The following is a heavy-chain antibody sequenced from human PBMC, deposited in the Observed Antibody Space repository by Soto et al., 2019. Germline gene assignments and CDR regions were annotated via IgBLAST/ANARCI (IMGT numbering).Heavy chain of an antibody. CDR3: ARVVRDYYDSSGYYSENNWFDP. Sequence: SETLSLTCTVSGGSISSGDYYWSWVRQPPGKGLEWIGYIYYIGSTYYNSSLKSRVTISVDRSKNQFSLKLSSVTAADTAVYYCARVVRDYYDSSGYYSENNWFDPWGQGTLVTVSS. V-gene: IGHV4-30-4*01. D-gene: IGHD3-22*01. CDR2: IYYIGST. J-gene: IGHJ5*02. CDR1: GGSISSGDYY.